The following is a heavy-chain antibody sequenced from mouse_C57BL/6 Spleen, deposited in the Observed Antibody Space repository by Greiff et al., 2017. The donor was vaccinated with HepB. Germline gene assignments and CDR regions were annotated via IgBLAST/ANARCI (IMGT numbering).Heavy chain of an antibody. J-gene: IGHJ2*01. CDR2: IYPGSGST. CDR3: AREGYYGSSSFDY. CDR1: GYTFTSYW. V-gene: IGHV1-55*01. Sequence: VQLQQSGAELVKPGASVKMSCKASGYTFTSYWITWVKQRPGQGLEWIGDIYPGSGSTNYNEKFKSKATLTVDTSSSTAYMQLSSLTSEDSAVYYCAREGYYGSSSFDYWGQGTTLTVSS. D-gene: IGHD1-1*01.